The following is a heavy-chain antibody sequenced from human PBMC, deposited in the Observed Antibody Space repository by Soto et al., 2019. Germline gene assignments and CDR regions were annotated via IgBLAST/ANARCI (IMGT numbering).Heavy chain of an antibody. CDR3: ARFDSVMWFDP. CDR1: GGSFSGYY. D-gene: IGHD2-21*01. CDR2: INHSGST. J-gene: IGHJ5*02. Sequence: ETLSLTCAVYGGSFSGYYWSWIRQPPGKGLEWIGEINHSGSTNYNPSLKSRVTISVDTSKNQFSLKLSSVTAADTAVYYCARFDSVMWFDPWGQGTLVTVSS. V-gene: IGHV4-34*01.